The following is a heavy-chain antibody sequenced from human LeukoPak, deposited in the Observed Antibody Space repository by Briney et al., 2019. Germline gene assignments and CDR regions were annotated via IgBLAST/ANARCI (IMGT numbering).Heavy chain of an antibody. CDR3: ARGYYDSSGYSNAFDI. V-gene: IGHV4-59*01. CDR2: IHQNGNT. Sequence: PSETLSLTCSVSGVSISSSYWSWIRQPPGKRLEWIGFIHQNGNTNYNPSLKSRVTMSVDTSKNQFSLQMRSVTAADMAVYYCARGYYDSSGYSNAFDIWGQGTMVAV. J-gene: IGHJ3*02. D-gene: IGHD3-22*01. CDR1: GVSISSSY.